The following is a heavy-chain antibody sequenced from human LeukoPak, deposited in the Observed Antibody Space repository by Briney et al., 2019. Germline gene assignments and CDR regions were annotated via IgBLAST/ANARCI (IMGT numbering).Heavy chain of an antibody. D-gene: IGHD2-15*01. CDR1: GFTFSNYA. J-gene: IGHJ6*03. CDR3: AKASRIVVVVAATSPYYYYMDV. Sequence: EGSLRLSCAASGFTFSNYAMSWVRQAPGKGLEWVSTISGSGGSTYYADSVKGRFTISRDNSKNTLYLQMYSLRAEDTALYYCAKASRIVVVVAATSPYYYYMDVWGKGTTVTVSS. CDR2: ISGSGGST. V-gene: IGHV3-23*01.